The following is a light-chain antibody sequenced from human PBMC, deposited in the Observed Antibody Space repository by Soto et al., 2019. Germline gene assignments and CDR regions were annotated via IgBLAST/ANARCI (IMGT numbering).Light chain of an antibody. CDR1: SSDVGGYNY. V-gene: IGLV2-14*01. CDR2: EVS. CDR3: SSYTSKSTRV. J-gene: IGLJ1*01. Sequence: QSVLTQPASVSGSPGQSITISCTGTSSDVGGYNYVSWYQQHPGKVPKLMIYEVSNRPSGVSNRFSGSKSGDTASLTISGLQAEDEADYYCSSYTSKSTRVFGTGTKLTVL.